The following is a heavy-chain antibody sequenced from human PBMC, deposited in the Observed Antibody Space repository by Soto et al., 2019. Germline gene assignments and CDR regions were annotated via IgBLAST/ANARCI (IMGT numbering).Heavy chain of an antibody. CDR1: GYSFGTYW. D-gene: IGHD2-8*01. Sequence: PGESLKISCRGSGYSFGTYWINWVRQMPGKGLEWMGTIDPSDSYTKYSPSFQGHVTFSVDKSSSNVSLQWSSLKASDTAIYFCARLNRARNSPNYYYALDVWGQGTTVTVSS. CDR3: ARLNRARNSPNYYYALDV. CDR2: IDPSDSYT. V-gene: IGHV5-10-1*01. J-gene: IGHJ6*02.